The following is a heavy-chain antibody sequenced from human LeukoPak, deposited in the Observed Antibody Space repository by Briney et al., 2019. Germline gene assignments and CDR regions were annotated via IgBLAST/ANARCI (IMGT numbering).Heavy chain of an antibody. Sequence: GASVKASCKASGDTVTDYYMHWVRQAPGQGLEWMGCITPNNGGTNFAQKFQGRVTMTRDTSISTAYMELSRLTSDDTAVYYCARDLHSGSYYPLDYWGQGTLVTVSS. CDR1: GDTVTDYY. V-gene: IGHV1-2*02. D-gene: IGHD1-26*01. CDR3: ARDLHSGSYYPLDY. J-gene: IGHJ4*02. CDR2: ITPNNGGT.